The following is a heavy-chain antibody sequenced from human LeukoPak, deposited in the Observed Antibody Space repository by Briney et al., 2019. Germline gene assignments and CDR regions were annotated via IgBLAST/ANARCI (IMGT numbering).Heavy chain of an antibody. CDR1: GYTFTGYY. Sequence: GASVKVSCKASGYTFTGYYMHWVRQAPGQGLEWMGWINPNSGGTNHAQKFQGRVTMTRDTSISTAYMELSRLRSDDTAVYYCARVHCTNGVCYPSLRYWGQGTLVTVSS. D-gene: IGHD2-8*01. J-gene: IGHJ4*02. CDR3: ARVHCTNGVCYPSLRY. CDR2: INPNSGGT. V-gene: IGHV1-2*02.